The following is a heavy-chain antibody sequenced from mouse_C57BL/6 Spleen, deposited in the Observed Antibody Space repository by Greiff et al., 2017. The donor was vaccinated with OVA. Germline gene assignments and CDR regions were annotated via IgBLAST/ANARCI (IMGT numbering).Heavy chain of an antibody. Sequence: QVQLQQSGAELVKPGASVKLSCKASGYTFTEYTIHWVKQRSGPGLAWIGWFYPGSGSTQYNEKFKYKATLTADESSSTVYMELSRWTSEDSAVYFCARHLITTVVAPFAYWGQGTLVTVSA. V-gene: IGHV1-62-2*01. CDR2: FYPGSGST. CDR3: ARHLITTVVAPFAY. J-gene: IGHJ3*01. CDR1: GYTFTEYT. D-gene: IGHD1-1*01.